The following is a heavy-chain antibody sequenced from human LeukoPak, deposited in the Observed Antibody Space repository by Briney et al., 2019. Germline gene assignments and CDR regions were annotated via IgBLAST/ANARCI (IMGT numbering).Heavy chain of an antibody. Sequence: GGSLRLSCAASGFTFSSYAMHWVRQAPGKGLEWVAVISYDGSNKYYADSVKGRFTISRDNSKNTLYLQMNSLRAEDTAVYYCARTPEFCSGGSCYSEGYFDSWGQGTLVTVSS. CDR2: ISYDGSNK. J-gene: IGHJ4*02. CDR3: ARTPEFCSGGSCYSEGYFDS. CDR1: GFTFSSYA. D-gene: IGHD2-15*01. V-gene: IGHV3-30*04.